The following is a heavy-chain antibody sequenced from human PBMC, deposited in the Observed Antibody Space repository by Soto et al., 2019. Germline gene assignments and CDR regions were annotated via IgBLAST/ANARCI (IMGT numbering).Heavy chain of an antibody. D-gene: IGHD5-18*01. CDR2: VTNSGSNT. CDR3: AKDLAATATDDSFEN. V-gene: IGHV3-23*01. J-gene: IGHJ3*02. Sequence: EVQLLESGGGLVQPGGSLRLSCAASGFTFRTYAMTWVRQAPGKGLEWVSSVTNSGSNTYHADSVKGRFTISRDNSKNMLCLQKNNLRAEDTALYYCAKDLAATATDDSFENWGKRTMVTVFS. CDR1: GFTFRTYA.